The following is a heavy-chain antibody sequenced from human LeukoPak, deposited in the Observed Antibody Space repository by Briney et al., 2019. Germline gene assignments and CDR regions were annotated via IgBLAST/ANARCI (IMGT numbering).Heavy chain of an antibody. CDR1: GYTFTGYY. Sequence: ASVKVSCKASGYTFTGYYMHWVRQAPGQGLEWMGWINPNSGGTNYAQKFQGRVTMTRDTSISTVYVELSRLRSDDTAVYYCARHYGSGTYSVYWGQGTLVIVSS. J-gene: IGHJ4*02. CDR2: INPNSGGT. CDR3: ARHYGSGTYSVY. V-gene: IGHV1-2*02. D-gene: IGHD3-10*01.